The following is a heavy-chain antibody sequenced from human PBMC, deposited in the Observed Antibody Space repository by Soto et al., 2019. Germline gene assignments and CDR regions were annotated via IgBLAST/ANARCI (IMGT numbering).Heavy chain of an antibody. J-gene: IGHJ1*01. D-gene: IGHD1-1*01. Sequence: EVQVVESGGGLIQPGGSLRLSCAASGFNVNSSYMTWIRQAPGKGLQWVADITSGGTTKYADSVRGRFSISRDMTNNTLYLQMNSLRVEDTAIYSCARQFPSDNNGNRLGTWGQGTLVTVSA. CDR1: GFNVNSSY. V-gene: IGHV3-53*01. CDR2: ITSGGTT. CDR3: ARQFPSDNNGNRLGT.